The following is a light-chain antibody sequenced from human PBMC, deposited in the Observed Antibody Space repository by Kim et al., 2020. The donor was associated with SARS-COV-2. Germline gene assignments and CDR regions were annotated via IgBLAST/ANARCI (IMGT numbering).Light chain of an antibody. Sequence: DIVMTQSPLSLPVTPGEPASISYRSSQSLLESSGDNYLDWYLQKPGQSPQLLIYLGSNRASGVPDRFSGSGSGTDFILKISRVEAEDVGVYYCMQALQTPPTFGQGTRLEIK. J-gene: IGKJ5*01. CDR2: LGS. CDR1: QSLLESSGDNY. CDR3: MQALQTPPT. V-gene: IGKV2-28*01.